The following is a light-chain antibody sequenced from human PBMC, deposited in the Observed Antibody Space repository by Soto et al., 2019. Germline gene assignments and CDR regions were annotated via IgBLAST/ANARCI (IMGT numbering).Light chain of an antibody. CDR2: DAS. Sequence: DIQMTQSPSTLSASVGYRVTITCRASQSISSWLAWYQQKPGKAPKLLIYDASSLESGVPSRFSGSGSGTEFTLTISSLQPDDFATYYCQQYWTFGQGTKVDIK. CDR1: QSISSW. J-gene: IGKJ1*01. V-gene: IGKV1-5*01. CDR3: QQYWT.